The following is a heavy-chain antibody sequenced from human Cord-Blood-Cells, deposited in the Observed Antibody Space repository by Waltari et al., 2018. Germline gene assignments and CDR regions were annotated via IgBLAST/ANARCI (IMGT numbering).Heavy chain of an antibody. Sequence: QVQLVQSGAEVKKPGASVKVSFKASGYTFTSYYMHWVRQAPGQGLEWMGIINPSGGSTSYAQKFQGRVTMTRDTSTSTVYMELSSLRSEDTAVYYCVRVTVSAGDQAPFDYWGQGTLVTVSS. CDR1: GYTFTSYY. CDR3: VRVTVSAGDQAPFDY. V-gene: IGHV1-46*01. D-gene: IGHD7-27*01. CDR2: INPSGGST. J-gene: IGHJ4*02.